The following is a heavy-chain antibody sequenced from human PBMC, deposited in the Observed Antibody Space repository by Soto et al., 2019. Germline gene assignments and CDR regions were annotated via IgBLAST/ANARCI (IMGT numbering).Heavy chain of an antibody. J-gene: IGHJ4*02. D-gene: IGHD3-10*01. CDR1: GGSI. Sequence: SETLSLTCTVSGGSIWSWIRQPPGKGLEWIGYIYYSGSTNYNPSLKSRVTISVDTSKNQFSLKLSSVTAADTAVYYCASQVWYYGSGSYYKSKAYYFDYWGQGTLVTSPQ. CDR2: IYYSGST. V-gene: IGHV4-59*01. CDR3: ASQVWYYGSGSYYKSKAYYFDY.